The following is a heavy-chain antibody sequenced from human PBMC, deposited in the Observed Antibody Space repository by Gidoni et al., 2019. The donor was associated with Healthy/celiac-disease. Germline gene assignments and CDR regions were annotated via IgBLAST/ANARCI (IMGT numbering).Heavy chain of an antibody. V-gene: IGHV3-33*01. CDR1: GFTFSSYG. CDR3: ARVESTGTTREDY. D-gene: IGHD1-7*01. Sequence: QVQLVESGGGLVQPGRSLRLSCAASGFTFSSYGMHWFRQAPGKVLEWVAVIWYDGSNKYYEDSVKGRFTISRDNSKNTLDLQMNSLRAEDTAVYYCARVESTGTTREDYWGQGTLVTVSS. J-gene: IGHJ4*02. CDR2: IWYDGSNK.